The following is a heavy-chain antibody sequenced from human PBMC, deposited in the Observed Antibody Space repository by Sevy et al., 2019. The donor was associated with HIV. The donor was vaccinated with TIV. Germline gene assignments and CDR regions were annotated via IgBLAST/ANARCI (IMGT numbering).Heavy chain of an antibody. Sequence: GGSLRLSCAASGFTFSKYSMSWVRQPPGKGLEWVSTLSFGCGEINYADSVKGRFTISRDNSKSSVYLQMSNLRPEDTAVYYCAREGCTKPHDYWGQGTLVIVSS. CDR1: GFTFSKYS. D-gene: IGHD2-8*01. J-gene: IGHJ4*02. CDR2: LSFGCGEI. CDR3: AREGCTKPHDY. V-gene: IGHV3-23*01.